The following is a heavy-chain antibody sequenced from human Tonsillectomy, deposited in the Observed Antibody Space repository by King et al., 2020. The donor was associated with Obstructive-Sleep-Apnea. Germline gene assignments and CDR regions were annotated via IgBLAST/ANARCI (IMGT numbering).Heavy chain of an antibody. Sequence: VQLQESGPGLVKPSQTLSLTCTVSGGSISSGGYYWSWIRQHPGKGLEWIGYIYYSGSTYYNPSLNSRVTISVETSKNQFSLKLSSVTAADTAVYYCARAPPRSYDSSGYNRFDYWGQGTLVTVSS. CDR1: GGSISSGGYY. V-gene: IGHV4-31*03. CDR2: IYYSGST. D-gene: IGHD3-22*01. CDR3: ARAPPRSYDSSGYNRFDY. J-gene: IGHJ4*02.